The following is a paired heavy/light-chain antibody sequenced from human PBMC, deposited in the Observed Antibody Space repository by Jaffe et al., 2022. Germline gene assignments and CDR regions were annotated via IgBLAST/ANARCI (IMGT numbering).Light chain of an antibody. CDR1: QGISNS. V-gene: IGKV1-NL1*01. Sequence: DIQMTQSPSSLSASVGDRVTITCRASQGISNSLAWYQQKPGKAPKLLLYAASRLESGVPSRFSGSGSGTDYTLTISSLQPEDFATYYCQQYYSTLLGTFGGGTKVEIK. CDR2: AAS. J-gene: IGKJ4*01. CDR3: QQYYSTLLGT.
Heavy chain of an antibody. CDR2: IYYSGST. Sequence: QVQLQESGPGLVKPSETLSLTCTVSGGSISSYYWSWIRQPPGKGLEWIGYIYYSGSTNYNPSLKSRVTISVDTSKNQFSLKLSSVTAADTAVYYCARDFEVLRYYDSSGYYHAFDIWGQGTMVTVSS. CDR3: ARDFEVLRYYDSSGYYHAFDI. D-gene: IGHD3-22*01. J-gene: IGHJ3*02. V-gene: IGHV4-59*01. CDR1: GGSISSYY.